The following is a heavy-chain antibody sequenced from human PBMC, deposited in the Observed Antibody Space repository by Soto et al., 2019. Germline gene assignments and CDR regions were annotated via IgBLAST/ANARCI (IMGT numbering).Heavy chain of an antibody. CDR1: GYRFKSYG. CDR3: ARDRPDTAYCSSTSCYVFDY. D-gene: IGHD2-2*01. CDR2: ISAYNGNT. Sequence: VCWEACGYRFKSYGMRWSRQNPEQGLEYMGWISAYNGNTNYAQTLQGRVTMTTDTSTSTAYMELRSLRSDDTAVYYCARDRPDTAYCSSTSCYVFDYWGQGTLVTVSS. J-gene: IGHJ4*02. V-gene: IGHV1-18*01.